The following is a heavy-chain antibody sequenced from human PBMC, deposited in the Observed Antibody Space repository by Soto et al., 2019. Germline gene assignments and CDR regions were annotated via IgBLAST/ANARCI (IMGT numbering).Heavy chain of an antibody. J-gene: IGHJ4*02. Sequence: SVTWTPSSRWLKRGSYHLCWFLPRPGKGLEWVGYIYYSGTTYYNPSLESRLITSRDTAKNQFSLKLSSVTAADTAVYYCARRIPTAGLFDYWGQGALVTVS. CDR1: SRWLKRGSYH. CDR2: IYYSGTT. D-gene: IGHD6-13*01. V-gene: IGHV4-31*02. CDR3: ARRIPTAGLFDY.